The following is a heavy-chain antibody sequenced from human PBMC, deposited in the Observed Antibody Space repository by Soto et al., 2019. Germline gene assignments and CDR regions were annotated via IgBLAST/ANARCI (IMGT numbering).Heavy chain of an antibody. Sequence: SETLSLTCTVSGASISSYYWSWIRQPPGKGLEWIGYIYYSGSTKYNPSLKSRVTISVDTSKNQFSLRLSSAAAAGTAVYFCVTQRVGEFAAGHGYWGQGTPVTVSS. D-gene: IGHD3-16*01. CDR3: VTQRVGEFAAGHGY. V-gene: IGHV4-59*01. CDR2: IYYSGST. CDR1: GASISSYY. J-gene: IGHJ4*02.